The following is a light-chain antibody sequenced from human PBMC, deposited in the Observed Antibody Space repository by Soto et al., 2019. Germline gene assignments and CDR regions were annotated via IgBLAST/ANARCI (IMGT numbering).Light chain of an antibody. V-gene: IGKV3-20*01. CDR2: GAS. CDR3: QHYKNRPLT. CDR1: QSVSNNY. Sequence: EIVLTKSPATLSLSPGERATLSCRASQSVSNNYLAWYQQKPGQAPRLLIYGASNRATGIPDRFSGSGSGTEFTLTTSSLQSEDVAVYYCQHYKNRPLTFGGGTKVDIK. J-gene: IGKJ4*01.